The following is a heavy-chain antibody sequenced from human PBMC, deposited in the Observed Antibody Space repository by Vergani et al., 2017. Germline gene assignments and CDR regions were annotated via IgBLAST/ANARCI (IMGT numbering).Heavy chain of an antibody. D-gene: IGHD3-3*01. CDR2: INHSGST. CDR3: ARGGGKWSGYPTNWFDP. CDR1: GGSFSGYY. J-gene: IGHJ5*02. V-gene: IGHV4-34*01. Sequence: QLQLQESGPGLLKPSETLSLTCAVYGGSFSGYYWSWIRQPPGKGLEWIGEINHSGSTNYNPSLKSRVTISVDTSKNQFSLKLSSVTAADTAVYYCARGGGKWSGYPTNWFDPWGQGTLVTVSS.